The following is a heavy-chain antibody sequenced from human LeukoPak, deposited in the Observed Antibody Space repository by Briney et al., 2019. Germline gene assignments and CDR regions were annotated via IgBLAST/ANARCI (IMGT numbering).Heavy chain of an antibody. D-gene: IGHD5-24*01. J-gene: IGHJ4*02. V-gene: IGHV4-31*03. CDR2: IYYSGST. CDR3: ARGLPLDGYSHLFDY. Sequence: PSQTLSLTCTVSGGSISSGGYYWSWIRQHPGKGLEWIGYIYYSGSTYYNPSLKSRVTISVDTSKNQFSLKLSSVTAADTAVYYCARGLPLDGYSHLFDYWGQGTLVTVSS. CDR1: GGSISSGGYY.